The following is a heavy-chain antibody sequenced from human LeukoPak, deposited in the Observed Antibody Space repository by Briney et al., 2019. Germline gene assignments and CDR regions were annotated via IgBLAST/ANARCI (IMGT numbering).Heavy chain of an antibody. J-gene: IGHJ4*02. CDR1: GYTFTSYG. Sequence: ASVKVSCKASGYTFTSYGISWVRQAPGQGLEWMGWISAYNGNTNYAQKLQGRVTMTTDTSTSTAYMELRSLRSDDTAVYYCARGHGTTVTTFPFDYWAQGTLVTVSS. CDR2: ISAYNGNT. D-gene: IGHD4-17*01. V-gene: IGHV1-18*01. CDR3: ARGHGTTVTTFPFDY.